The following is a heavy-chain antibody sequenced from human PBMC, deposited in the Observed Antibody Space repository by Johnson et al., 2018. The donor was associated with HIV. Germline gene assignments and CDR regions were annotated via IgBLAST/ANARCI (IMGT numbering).Heavy chain of an antibody. CDR3: AKAHRGIALALVAFDF. Sequence: HVQLVESGGGVVQPGGSLRLSCAASGFSFRSYGMHWVRQAPGKGLEWVAFIRYDGSHKYYVYSVKGRFTISRDNAKNTLYLQMNSLRAEDTAVYYCAKAHRGIALALVAFDFWGQGTMVTVSS. CDR2: IRYDGSHK. D-gene: IGHD6-19*01. CDR1: GFSFRSYG. J-gene: IGHJ3*01. V-gene: IGHV3-30*02.